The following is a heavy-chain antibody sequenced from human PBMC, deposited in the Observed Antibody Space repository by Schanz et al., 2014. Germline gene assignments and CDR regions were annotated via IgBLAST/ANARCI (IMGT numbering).Heavy chain of an antibody. CDR1: GFTFSSYA. Sequence: QVQLVESGGGVVQPGRSLRLSCAASGFTFSSYALHWVRQAPGKGLEWVAFVPFDGSQKFYADSVKGRFTISRDNSKNTLFLQMNSLRVEDSAIYYCAKDISDTSGKDDYWGQGTLVTVSS. CDR2: VPFDGSQK. V-gene: IGHV3-30*04. D-gene: IGHD3-22*01. CDR3: AKDISDTSGKDDY. J-gene: IGHJ4*02.